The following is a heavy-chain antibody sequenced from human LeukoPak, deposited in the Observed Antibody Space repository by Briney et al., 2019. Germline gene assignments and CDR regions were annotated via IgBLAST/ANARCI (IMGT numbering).Heavy chain of an antibody. CDR3: ARQGYCSGGSCYRRNWFDP. CDR1: GYTFTSYY. V-gene: IGHV1-46*01. J-gene: IGHJ5*02. CDR2: INPSGGST. Sequence: ASVKVSCKASGYTFTSYYMHWVRQAPGQGLEWMGIINPSGGSTSYAQKFQGRVTMTRDTSTGTVYMELSSLRSEDTAVYYCARQGYCSGGSCYRRNWFDPWGQGTLVTVSS. D-gene: IGHD2-15*01.